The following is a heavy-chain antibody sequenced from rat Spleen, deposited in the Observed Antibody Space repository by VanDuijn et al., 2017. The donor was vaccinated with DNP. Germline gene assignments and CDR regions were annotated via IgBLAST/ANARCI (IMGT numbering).Heavy chain of an antibody. CDR1: GFTFSDYN. CDR3: ARHGWGYYFDY. Sequence: EVQLVESGGGLVRPGRSLKLSCAASGFTFSDYNMAWVRQAPTRGLEWVAPIIYDGSNTFFGDSVKGRFTISRTNAKSTRYLQMDSLRSENTATYYCARHGWGYYFDYWGQGVMVTVSS. J-gene: IGHJ2*01. D-gene: IGHD1-7*01. V-gene: IGHV5-7*01. CDR2: IIYDGSNT.